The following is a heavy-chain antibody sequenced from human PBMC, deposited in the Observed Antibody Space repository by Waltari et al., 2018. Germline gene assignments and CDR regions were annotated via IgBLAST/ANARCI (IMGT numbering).Heavy chain of an antibody. Sequence: QVQLVESGGGVVQPGRSLRLSCAASGFTFSSYAMHWVRQAPGKGLAWVAVILYEGSNKYYADSVKGRFTISRDNSKNTLYLQMNSLRAEDTAVYYCARDSAPEGYFDYWGQGTLVTVSS. CDR3: ARDSAPEGYFDY. J-gene: IGHJ4*02. CDR1: GFTFSSYA. V-gene: IGHV3-30-3*01. CDR2: ILYEGSNK.